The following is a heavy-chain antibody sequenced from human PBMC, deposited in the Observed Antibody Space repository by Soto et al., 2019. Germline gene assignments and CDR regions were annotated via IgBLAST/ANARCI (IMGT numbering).Heavy chain of an antibody. CDR1: GFTFSSYA. V-gene: IGHV3-23*01. CDR3: ARYIPGVRYYGMDV. D-gene: IGHD2-2*01. Sequence: EVQLLESGGGLVQPGGSLRLSYAASGFTFSSYAMKWVRQAPGKGLEWVSLIGESGTPTYYADSVKGRFTISRDHSGNTLFLEMYSLRAEDTAVYYCARYIPGVRYYGMDVWGQGTTVTVSS. CDR2: IGESGTPT. J-gene: IGHJ6*02.